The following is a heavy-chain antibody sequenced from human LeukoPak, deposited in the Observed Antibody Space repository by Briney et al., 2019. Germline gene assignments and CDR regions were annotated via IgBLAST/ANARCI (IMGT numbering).Heavy chain of an antibody. D-gene: IGHD6-19*01. J-gene: IGHJ5*02. CDR3: ARAASGSYSSGWYAIDP. CDR1: GYTFTSYG. CDR2: ISAYNGNT. V-gene: IGHV1-18*01. Sequence: ASVKVSCKASGYTFTSYGISWVRQAPGQGLEWMGWISAYNGNTNYAQKLQGRVTMTTDTSTSTAYMELRSLRSDDTAVYYCARAASGSYSSGWYAIDPWGQGTLVTVSS.